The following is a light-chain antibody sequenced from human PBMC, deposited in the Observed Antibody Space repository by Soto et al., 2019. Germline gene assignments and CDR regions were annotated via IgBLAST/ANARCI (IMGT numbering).Light chain of an antibody. Sequence: IQMTQSPSSLSVSVADIDTITCRASQSISTNLNWYQQKPGKAPKLLIYKASTLKSGVPSRFSGSGSGTEFTLTISSLQPDDFATYYCQHYNSYSEAFGQGTKVDIK. J-gene: IGKJ1*01. V-gene: IGKV1-5*03. CDR1: QSISTN. CDR2: KAS. CDR3: QHYNSYSEA.